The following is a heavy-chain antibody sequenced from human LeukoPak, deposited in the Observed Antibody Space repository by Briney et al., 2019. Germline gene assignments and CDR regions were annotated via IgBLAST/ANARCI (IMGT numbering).Heavy chain of an antibody. CDR2: IYHGDPDP. V-gene: IGHV5-51*01. CDR3: ARHMMAGTYSSSLDY. J-gene: IGHJ4*02. Sequence: GESLKISCKGSGYSFTNYWIGWVRQMPEKGLEWMGTIYHGDPDPRYSPSLQGHVTISVDKSTSTAYLQWTSLKASDTAIYYCARHMMAGTYSSSLDYWGQGTLVTVSS. CDR1: GYSFTNYW. D-gene: IGHD6-13*01.